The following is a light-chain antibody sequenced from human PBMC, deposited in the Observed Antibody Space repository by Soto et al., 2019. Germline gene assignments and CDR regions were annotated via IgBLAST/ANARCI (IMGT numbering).Light chain of an antibody. J-gene: IGLJ1*01. CDR2: DDS. CDR3: SSYTSSSTLV. Sequence: QSVLTQPASVSGSPGQSITISCTGTSSDVGGYNYVSWYQQHPGKAPKLMIYDDSNRPSGVSNSYSGSKTGNTASLTISWLQAEDEADYYCSSYTSSSTLVFGTGTKVTVL. CDR1: SSDVGGYNY. V-gene: IGLV2-14*01.